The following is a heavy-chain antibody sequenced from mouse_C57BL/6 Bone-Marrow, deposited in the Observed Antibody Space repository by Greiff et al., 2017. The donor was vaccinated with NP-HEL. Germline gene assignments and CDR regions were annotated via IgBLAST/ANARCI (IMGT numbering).Heavy chain of an antibody. CDR1: GYTFTSYG. CDR2: IYPRSGNT. CDR3: ARLIRRFAY. V-gene: IGHV1-81*01. Sequence: QVQLQQSGAELARPGASVKLSCKASGYTFTSYGISWVKQRPGQGLEWIGEIYPRSGNTYYNEKFKGKATLTADKSSSTAYMELRSLTSEDSAVYFCARLIRRFAYWGQGTLVTVSA. J-gene: IGHJ3*01.